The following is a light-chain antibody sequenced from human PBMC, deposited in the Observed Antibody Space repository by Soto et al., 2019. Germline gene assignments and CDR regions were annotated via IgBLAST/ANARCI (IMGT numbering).Light chain of an antibody. Sequence: DIVMTQSPDSLAVSLGERATINCKSSQSVLYSSNNKNYLAWYQQKLRQPPKLLIYWASTRESGVPDRFSGSGSGTDFTLTISSLQAEDVAVYYCQQYYSAPWTFGQGTKVEIK. CDR3: QQYYSAPWT. CDR2: WAS. V-gene: IGKV4-1*01. J-gene: IGKJ1*01. CDR1: QSVLYSSNNKNY.